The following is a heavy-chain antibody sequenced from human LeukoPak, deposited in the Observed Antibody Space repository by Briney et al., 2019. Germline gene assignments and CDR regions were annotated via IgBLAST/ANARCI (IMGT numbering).Heavy chain of an antibody. CDR2: ILFDGSNK. Sequence: GRSLRLSCAASGFSFSSYGMHWVRQAPGKGLEWVAVILFDGSNKYYADSVEGRFTISRDNSRNTLYLQMNTLRAEDTAVYYCAGILTGYHNWFDPWGQGTLVTVSS. CDR3: AGILTGYHNWFDP. D-gene: IGHD3-9*01. CDR1: GFSFSSYG. V-gene: IGHV3-33*01. J-gene: IGHJ5*02.